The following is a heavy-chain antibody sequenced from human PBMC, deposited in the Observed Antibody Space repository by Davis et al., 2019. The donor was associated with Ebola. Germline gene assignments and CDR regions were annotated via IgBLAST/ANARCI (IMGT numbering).Heavy chain of an antibody. CDR1: GYTFTRYY. CDR2: INPGGGST. V-gene: IGHV1-46*01. J-gene: IGHJ4*02. D-gene: IGHD2-15*01. CDR3: AKDRGGYSPLDF. Sequence: ASVKVSCKASGYTFTRYYIHWVRQAPGQGLEWLGIINPGGGSTTYSQKFQDRVTITRDTTASTAYMDLSSLTSGDTAVYFCAKDRGGYSPLDFWGQGSPITVSS.